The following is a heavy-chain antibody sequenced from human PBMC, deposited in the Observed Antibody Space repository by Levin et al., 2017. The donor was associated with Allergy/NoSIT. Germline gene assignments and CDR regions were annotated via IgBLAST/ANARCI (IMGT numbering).Heavy chain of an antibody. V-gene: IGHV7-4-1*02. J-gene: IGHJ4*02. CDR3: ARHIHTIFGVPIITREYYFDY. CDR1: GYTFTSYA. D-gene: IGHD3-3*01. Sequence: GASVKVSCKASGYTFTSYAMNWVRQAPGQGLEWMGWINTNTGNPTYAQGFTGRFVFSLDTSVSTAYLQISSLKAEDTAVYYCARHIHTIFGVPIITREYYFDYWGQGTLVTVSS. CDR2: INTNTGNP.